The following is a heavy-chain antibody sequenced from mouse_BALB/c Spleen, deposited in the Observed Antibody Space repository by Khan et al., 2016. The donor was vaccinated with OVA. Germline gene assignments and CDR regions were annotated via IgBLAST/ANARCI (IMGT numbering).Heavy chain of an antibody. V-gene: IGHV1-9*01. CDR1: GYTISSYW. CDR3: ARGNYYGSTSWFGY. CDR2: ILPGSNST. J-gene: IGHJ3*01. D-gene: IGHD1-1*01. Sequence: QVQLKQSGAELMKPGASVKISCKPTGYTISSYWIEWVKQRPGHGLEWIGEILPGSNSTNYNERFQGKATITADTSSNTAYMQLSSLTSEDSAIYYCARGNYYGSTSWFGYWGQGTLVTVSA.